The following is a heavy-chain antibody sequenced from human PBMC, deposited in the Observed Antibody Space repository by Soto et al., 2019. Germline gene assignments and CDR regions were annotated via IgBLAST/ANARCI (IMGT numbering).Heavy chain of an antibody. CDR3: AVPTSGYQGSFDY. J-gene: IGHJ4*02. Sequence: EVHLVESGGGLVEPGGSLRLSCAASGFAFTDAWMNWVRQAPGKGLEWVGRIKSSSGGGTTDYAAPVTGRFIISRDDSTNTLFLQMSSLRTEDKAVYYCAVPTSGYQGSFDYWGQGTLVTVSS. D-gene: IGHD5-12*01. CDR2: IKSSSGGGTT. CDR1: GFAFTDAW. V-gene: IGHV3-15*07.